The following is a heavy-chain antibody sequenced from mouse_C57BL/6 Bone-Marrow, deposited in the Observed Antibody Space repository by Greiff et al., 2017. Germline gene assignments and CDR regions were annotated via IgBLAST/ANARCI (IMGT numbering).Heavy chain of an antibody. CDR1: GFNIKDYY. J-gene: IGHJ1*03. D-gene: IGHD2-4*01. Sequence: VQLQQPGAELVRPGASVKLSCTASGFNIKDYYMHWVKQRPEQGLEWIGRIDPEDGGTEYAPKFQGKATMTADTSSNTAYLPLSSLTSEATAVYCCTLYYDYDGYFDVWGTGTTVTVSS. V-gene: IGHV14-1*01. CDR2: IDPEDGGT. CDR3: TLYYDYDGYFDV.